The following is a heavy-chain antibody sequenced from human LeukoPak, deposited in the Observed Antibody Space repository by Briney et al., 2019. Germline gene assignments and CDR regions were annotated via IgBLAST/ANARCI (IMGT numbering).Heavy chain of an antibody. CDR1: GFSLTTSGMC. Sequence: SGPSLVNPTQTLTLTCTISGFSLTTSGMCVGWIRQPPGKALEWLARIDWDDDKYYSTSLKTRLTISKDTSKNQVVLTMTNMDPVDTATYYCVRGGNPRYYFDYWGQGTLVTVSS. V-gene: IGHV2-70*11. J-gene: IGHJ4*02. CDR2: IDWDDDK. D-gene: IGHD2-15*01. CDR3: VRGGNPRYYFDY.